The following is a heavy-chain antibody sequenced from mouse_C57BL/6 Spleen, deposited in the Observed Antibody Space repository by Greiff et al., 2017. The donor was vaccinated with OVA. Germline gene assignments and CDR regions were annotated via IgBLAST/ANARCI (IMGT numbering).Heavy chain of an antibody. J-gene: IGHJ1*03. V-gene: IGHV7-1*01. CDR2: SRNKANDYTT. D-gene: IGHD2-4*01. CDR1: GFTFSDFY. Sequence: EVKLVESGGGLVQSGRSLRLSCATSGFTFSDFYMEWVRQAPGKGLEWIAASRNKANDYTTEYSASVKGRFIVSRDTSQSILYLQMNALRAEDTAIYYCARDADDYDGWYFDVWGTGTTVTVSS. CDR3: ARDADDYDGWYFDV.